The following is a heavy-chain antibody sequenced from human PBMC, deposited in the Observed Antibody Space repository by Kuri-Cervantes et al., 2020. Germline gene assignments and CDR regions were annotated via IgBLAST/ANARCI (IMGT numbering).Heavy chain of an antibody. J-gene: IGHJ4*02. CDR1: GFTFSSYD. V-gene: IGHV3-48*02. CDR2: ITTRSSTT. D-gene: IGHD1-26*01. Sequence: GESLKISCAASGFTFSSYDMNWVRQAPGKGLEWLSFITTRSSTTYHADSVKGRFTISRDNAKNSLYLQLNSLRDEDTAVYYCARVRSGGSFDYWGQGTLVTVSS. CDR3: ARVRSGGSFDY.